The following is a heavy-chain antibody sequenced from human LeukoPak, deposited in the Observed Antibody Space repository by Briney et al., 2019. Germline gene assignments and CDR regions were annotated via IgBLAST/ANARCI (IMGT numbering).Heavy chain of an antibody. CDR1: GFTFSNFA. Sequence: PGGSLKLSCAASGFTFSNFAMNWVRQAPGKGLEWVSSITRVGTYTYYSESVQGRFTISRDNHKDLLYLQLNSLRGDDSGIYYCTRERNDYGDPDAFDIWGQGTVVTVSS. D-gene: IGHD4-17*01. CDR2: ITRVGTYT. CDR3: TRERNDYGDPDAFDI. J-gene: IGHJ3*02. V-gene: IGHV3-21*01.